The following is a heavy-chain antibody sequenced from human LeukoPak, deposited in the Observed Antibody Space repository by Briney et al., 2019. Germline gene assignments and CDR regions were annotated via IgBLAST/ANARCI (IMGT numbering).Heavy chain of an antibody. CDR1: GFTFSSYS. V-gene: IGHV3-21*01. CDR3: ARDPYSGSYGAHYYYYMDV. Sequence: PGGSLRLSCAASGFTFSSYSMNWVRQAPGQGLEWVSSITSGSSYIYYADSVKGRFTISRDNAKSSLYLQMNSLRAEDTAVYYCARDPYSGSYGAHYYYYMDVWGKGTTVTISS. CDR2: ITSGSSYI. J-gene: IGHJ6*03. D-gene: IGHD1-26*01.